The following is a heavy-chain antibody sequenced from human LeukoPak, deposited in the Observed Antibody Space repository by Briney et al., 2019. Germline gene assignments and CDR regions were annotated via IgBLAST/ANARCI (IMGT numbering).Heavy chain of an antibody. CDR2: VSGSGGST. CDR3: AKVPYSDYGSGRPPFMDV. J-gene: IGHJ6*02. V-gene: IGHV3-23*01. CDR1: AFTFRSYA. Sequence: PGGSLRLSCAASAFTFRSYAMIWVRQAPGKGLEWVSTVSGSGGSTYYADSVKGRFTISRDNSNNTLYLQMNSLRAEDTAVYYCAKVPYSDYGSGRPPFMDVWGQGATVAVS. D-gene: IGHD3-10*01.